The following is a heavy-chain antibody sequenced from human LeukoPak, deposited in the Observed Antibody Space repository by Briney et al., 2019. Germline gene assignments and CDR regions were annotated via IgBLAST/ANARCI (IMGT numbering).Heavy chain of an antibody. J-gene: IGHJ3*02. D-gene: IGHD6-13*01. CDR1: GYTFTSYD. V-gene: IGHV1-8*01. CDR3: ANQGGIAESFDI. CDR2: MNPNSGNT. Sequence: ASVKVSCKASGYTFTSYDINWVRQATGQGLEWMGWMNPNSGNTGYAQKFQGRVTMTRNTSISTAYMELSSLRSEDTAVYYCANQGGIAESFDIWGQGTMVTVSS.